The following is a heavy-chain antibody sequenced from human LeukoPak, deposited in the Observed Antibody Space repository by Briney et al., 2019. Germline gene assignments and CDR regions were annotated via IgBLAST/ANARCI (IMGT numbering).Heavy chain of an antibody. CDR1: GLSFRSFA. V-gene: IGHV3-23*01. J-gene: IGHJ4*02. D-gene: IGHD3-16*01. CDR2: MKGTGET. CDR3: ARASWVSSADAVW. Sequence: GGSLTLSCAASGLSFRSFAISWVRHAPEGGLEWLSSMKGTGETFYADSVRGRFTLSRDDSRNTVYLQLNNLRVEDTAVYYCARASWVSSADAVWWGQGTVVTVSS.